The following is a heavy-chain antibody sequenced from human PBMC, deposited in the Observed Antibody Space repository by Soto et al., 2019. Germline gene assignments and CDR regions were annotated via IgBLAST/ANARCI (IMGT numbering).Heavy chain of an antibody. Sequence: QVQLQQWGAGLLKPSETLSLTCAVYGGSFSGYYWSWIRQPPGKGLEWIGEINHSGSTNYNPSLKSRVTISVDTSENQFSLKLSSVTAADTAVYYCARARLGGGYYYYYYGMDVWGQGTTVTVSS. CDR3: ARARLGGGYYYYYYGMDV. V-gene: IGHV4-34*01. CDR2: INHSGST. D-gene: IGHD3-16*01. CDR1: GGSFSGYY. J-gene: IGHJ6*02.